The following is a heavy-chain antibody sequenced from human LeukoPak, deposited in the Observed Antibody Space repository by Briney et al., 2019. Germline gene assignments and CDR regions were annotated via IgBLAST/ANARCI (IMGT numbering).Heavy chain of an antibody. CDR2: INPNSGGT. J-gene: IGHJ5*02. D-gene: IGHD2-15*01. CDR1: GYTFTGYY. CDR3: ARDDRIVVVVAPTDNWFDP. V-gene: IGHV1-2*02. Sequence: ASVKVPCKASGYTFTGYYMHWVRQAPGQGLEWMGWINPNSGGTNYAQKFQGRVTMTRDTSISTAYMELSRLRSDDTAVYYCARDDRIVVVVAPTDNWFDPWGQGTLVTVSS.